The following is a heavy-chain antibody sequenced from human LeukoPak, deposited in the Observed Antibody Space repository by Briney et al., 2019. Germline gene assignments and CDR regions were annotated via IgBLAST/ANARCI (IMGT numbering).Heavy chain of an antibody. CDR2: INPNSGGT. D-gene: IGHD3-10*01. CDR1: GYTFTGYY. J-gene: IGHJ4*02. V-gene: IGHV1-2*06. CDR3: ARERVVRGSFYY. Sequence: ASVKVSCKASGYTFTGYYMHWVRQAPGQGLEWMGRINPNSGGTKYAQKFQGRVTMTRDTSTSTAYMELSRLRSDDTAVYYCARERVVRGSFYYWGQGTLVTVSS.